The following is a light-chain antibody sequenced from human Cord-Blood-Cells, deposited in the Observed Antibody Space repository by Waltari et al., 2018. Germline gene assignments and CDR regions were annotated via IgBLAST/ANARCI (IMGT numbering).Light chain of an antibody. Sequence: QSALTQPPPASGSPGQSFTISCTGTSSDVGGYNYVPWYQQHPGKAPKLMIYEVSKRPSGVPDRFTGSTSGNTDSLTVSGLQAEDEADYYCSSYAGSNNVVFGGGTKLTVL. J-gene: IGLJ2*01. CDR1: SSDVGGYNY. CDR3: SSYAGSNNVV. CDR2: EVS. V-gene: IGLV2-8*01.